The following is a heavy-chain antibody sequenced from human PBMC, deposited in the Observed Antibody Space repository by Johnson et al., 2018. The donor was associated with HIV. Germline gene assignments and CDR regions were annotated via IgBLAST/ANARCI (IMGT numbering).Heavy chain of an antibody. J-gene: IGHJ3*02. CDR2: ISWNSGRI. CDR1: GFTFGDYS. D-gene: IGHD3-22*01. Sequence: VQLVESGGGLVQPGGSPRLSCAASGFTFGDYSMQWVRQAPGKGLEWVSGISWNSGRIGYADSVKGRFTISRDNAKNYVYLQMNSLRSEDTAWYYCAKDWGVSGYFCGAFDIWGQGTMVTVSS. CDR3: AKDWGVSGYFCGAFDI. V-gene: IGHV3-9*01.